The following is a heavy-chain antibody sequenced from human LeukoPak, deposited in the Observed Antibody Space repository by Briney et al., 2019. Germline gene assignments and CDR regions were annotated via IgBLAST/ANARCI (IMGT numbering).Heavy chain of an antibody. CDR1: GYTFTGYY. CDR2: INPNSGGT. CDR3: ARAPTYYYDSSGYYSFDY. D-gene: IGHD3-22*01. V-gene: IGHV1-2*02. Sequence: ASVKVSCKASGYTFTGYYMHWVRQAPGQGLEWMGWINPNSGGTNYAQKFQGRVTMTRDTSISTAYMELSRLRSDDTAVYYCARAPTYYYDSSGYYSFDYWDQGTLVTVSS. J-gene: IGHJ4*02.